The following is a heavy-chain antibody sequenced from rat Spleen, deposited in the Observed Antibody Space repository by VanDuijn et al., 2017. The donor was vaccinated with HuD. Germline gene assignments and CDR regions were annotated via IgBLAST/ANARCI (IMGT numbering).Heavy chain of an antibody. D-gene: IGHD1-10*01. J-gene: IGHJ2*01. CDR1: GFTFSIYG. Sequence: EVQLVAHGGGLVQPGRSLKLSCAPSGFTFSIYGMAWVRQAPTKGLEWIASITNIAGGTYYADSVKGRFTISRDDAKSTLSLQMNSLRSEDTATYYCTRGGNYDFDYWGQGVMVTVSS. CDR3: TRGGNYDFDY. CDR2: ITNIAGGT. V-gene: IGHV5-27*01.